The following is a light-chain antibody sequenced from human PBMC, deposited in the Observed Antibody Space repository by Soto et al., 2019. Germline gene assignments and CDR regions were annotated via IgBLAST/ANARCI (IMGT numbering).Light chain of an antibody. Sequence: QSALTQPASVSGSPGQSITISCTGTSSDVGGYNYVSWYQQHPGKAPKLMIYDVTNRPSGVSNRFSGSKSGNTASLAISGLQAEDEADYYCSSSTSSSTHVVFGGGPELTVL. CDR3: SSSTSSSTHVV. J-gene: IGLJ2*01. CDR2: DVT. CDR1: SSDVGGYNY. V-gene: IGLV2-14*01.